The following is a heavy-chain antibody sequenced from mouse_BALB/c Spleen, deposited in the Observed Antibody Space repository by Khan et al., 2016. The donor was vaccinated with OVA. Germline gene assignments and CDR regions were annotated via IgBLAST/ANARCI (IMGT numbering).Heavy chain of an antibody. V-gene: IGHV3-2*02. D-gene: IGHD2-14*01. Sequence: EVQLQESGPGLVKPSQSLSLTCTVTDYSITSDYAWNWIRQFPGNKLEWMGYISYSGSTSYHPSLKSRISFTRDTSKNQFLLQLNSVTPEATATYVCARSGDYAYAYAMDYWGQGTSVTVSS. J-gene: IGHJ4*01. CDR3: ARSGDYAYAYAMDY. CDR1: DYSITSDYA. CDR2: ISYSGST.